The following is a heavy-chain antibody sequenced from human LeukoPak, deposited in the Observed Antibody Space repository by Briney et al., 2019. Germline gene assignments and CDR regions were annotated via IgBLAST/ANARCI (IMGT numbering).Heavy chain of an antibody. CDR3: AKGGPLVVVIPADYGMDV. CDR1: GFTFSSYG. J-gene: IGHJ6*02. Sequence: GRSLRLSCAASGFTFSSYGMHWVRQAPGKGLEWVAVISYDGSNKYYADSVKGRFTISRDNSKNTLYLQMNSLRAEDTAVYYCAKGGPLVVVIPADYGMDVWGQGTTVTVSS. D-gene: IGHD3-22*01. CDR2: ISYDGSNK. V-gene: IGHV3-30*18.